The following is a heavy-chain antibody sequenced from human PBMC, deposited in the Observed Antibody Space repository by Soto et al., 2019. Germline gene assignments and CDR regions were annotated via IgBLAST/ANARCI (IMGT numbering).Heavy chain of an antibody. J-gene: IGHJ4*02. V-gene: IGHV4-30-2*01. Sequence: PSETLSLTCAVSGGSISSGGYSWSWIRQPPGKGLERIGYIYHSGSTYYNPSLKSRVTISVDRSKNQFSLKLSSVTAADTAVYYCARERRSGYSAYYFDYWGQGTLVTVSS. CDR1: GGSISSGGYS. CDR2: IYHSGST. D-gene: IGHD3-22*01. CDR3: ARERRSGYSAYYFDY.